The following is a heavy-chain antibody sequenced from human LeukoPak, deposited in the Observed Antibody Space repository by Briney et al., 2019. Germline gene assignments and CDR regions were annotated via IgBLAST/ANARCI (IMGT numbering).Heavy chain of an antibody. J-gene: IGHJ4*02. D-gene: IGHD3-22*01. CDR1: GYSISSGYY. CDR2: IYHSGST. V-gene: IGHV4-38-2*02. Sequence: SETLSLTCTVSGYSISSGYYWGWIRQPPGKGLEWIGSIYHSGSTYYNPSLKSRVTISVDTSKNQFSLKLSSVTAADTAVYYCARVTAGYYDSSGYYGYYFDYWGQGTLVTVSS. CDR3: ARVTAGYYDSSGYYGYYFDY.